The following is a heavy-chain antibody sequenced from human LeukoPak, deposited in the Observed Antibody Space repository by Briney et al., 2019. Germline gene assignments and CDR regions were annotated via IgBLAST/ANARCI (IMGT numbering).Heavy chain of an antibody. CDR2: ISWNSGSI. CDR3: AKDTGPYYYGSGSNLDY. CDR1: GFTFDDYA. D-gene: IGHD3-10*01. J-gene: IGHJ4*02. Sequence: GGSLRLSCAASGFTFDDYAMHWVRQDPGKGLEWVSGISWNSGSIGYADSVKGRFTISRDNAKNSLYQQMNSLRAEDTALYYCAKDTGPYYYGSGSNLDYWGQGTLVTVSS. V-gene: IGHV3-9*01.